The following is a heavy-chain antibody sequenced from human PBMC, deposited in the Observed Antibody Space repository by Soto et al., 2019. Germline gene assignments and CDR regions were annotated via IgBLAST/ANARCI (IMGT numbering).Heavy chain of an antibody. CDR1: GFSLSKARMG. Sequence: QVTLKESGPVLVKPTETLTLTCTVSGFSLSKARMGVSWIRQPPGKALEWLAHIFWNDERSYNTSLKSRLTIARDTSKSQVVLTMTNVDPVDTGTYFCARALREVLPIYYFDSWGAGTLVTVSS. V-gene: IGHV2-26*01. CDR2: IFWNDER. D-gene: IGHD1-26*01. J-gene: IGHJ4*02. CDR3: ARALREVLPIYYFDS.